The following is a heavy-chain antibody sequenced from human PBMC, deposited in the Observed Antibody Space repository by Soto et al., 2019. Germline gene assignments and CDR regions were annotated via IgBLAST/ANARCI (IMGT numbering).Heavy chain of an antibody. J-gene: IGHJ4*02. CDR1: GFTVSNNY. Sequence: EVQLVESGGGLIQPGGSLRLSCAVSGFTVSNNYMSWVRQAPGKGLEGVSVIYSGGYTAYGDSGKGRFTISRDNSKNTLYPQKKTPGTDEPGWYYWGARAGGGGYWGQGTLVTVSS. V-gene: IGHV3-53*01. CDR2: IYSGGYT. D-gene: IGHD3-10*01. CDR3: GARAGGGGY.